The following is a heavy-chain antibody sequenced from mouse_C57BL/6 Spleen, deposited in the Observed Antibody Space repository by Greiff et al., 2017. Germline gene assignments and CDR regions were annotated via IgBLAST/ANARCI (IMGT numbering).Heavy chain of an antibody. CDR1: GYNFTSYW. V-gene: IGHV1-52*01. D-gene: IGHD1-1*01. CDR2: IDPSDSET. J-gene: IGHJ3*01. CDR3: ARFGYACSFESY. Sequence: QVQLQQPGAELVRPGSSVKLSCKASGYNFTSYWMHWVKQRPIQGLEWIGNIDPSDSETHYNQKFKGKATLTVDKSSSTAYMQLSSLTSEDSAVYYCARFGYACSFESYWGQGTLVTVSA.